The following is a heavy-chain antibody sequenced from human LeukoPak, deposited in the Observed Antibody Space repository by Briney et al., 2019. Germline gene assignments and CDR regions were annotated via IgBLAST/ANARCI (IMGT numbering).Heavy chain of an antibody. CDR1: GGTFSSYA. V-gene: IGHV1-69*04. CDR3: AREDLGDIVVAVAATYFDY. Sequence: ASVKVSCKASGGTFSSYAISWVRQAPGQGLEWMGRIIPILGIANYAQKFQGRVTITADKSTSTAYMELSSLRSEDTAVYYCAREDLGDIVVAVAATYFDYWGQGTLVTVSS. CDR2: IIPILGIA. J-gene: IGHJ4*02. D-gene: IGHD2-15*01.